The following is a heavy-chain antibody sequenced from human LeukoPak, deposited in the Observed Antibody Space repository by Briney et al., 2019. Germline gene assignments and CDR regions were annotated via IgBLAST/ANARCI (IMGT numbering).Heavy chain of an antibody. V-gene: IGHV4-34*01. Sequence: SETLSLTCAVYGGSFSGYYWSWIRQPPGKGLEWIGEINHSGSTNYNPSLKSRVTISVDTSKNQFSLKLSSVTAADTAVYYCAREVGSGTVTGGAFDIWGQGTMVTVSS. J-gene: IGHJ3*02. D-gene: IGHD4-17*01. CDR3: AREVGSGTVTGGAFDI. CDR1: GGSFSGYY. CDR2: INHSGST.